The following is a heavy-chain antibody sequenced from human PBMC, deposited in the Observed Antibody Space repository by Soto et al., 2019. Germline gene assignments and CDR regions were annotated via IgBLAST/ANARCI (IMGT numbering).Heavy chain of an antibody. V-gene: IGHV1-3*01. J-gene: IGHJ5*02. CDR3: ARGGGWYVWFDP. CDR2: INAGNGNT. Sequence: ASVKVSCNASGYTCTSYAMHWVRQAPGQRLEWMGWINAGNGNTKYSQKFQGRVTITRDTSASTAYMELSSLRSEDTAVYYCARGGGWYVWFDPWVQGALVTVSS. D-gene: IGHD6-19*01. CDR1: GYTCTSYA.